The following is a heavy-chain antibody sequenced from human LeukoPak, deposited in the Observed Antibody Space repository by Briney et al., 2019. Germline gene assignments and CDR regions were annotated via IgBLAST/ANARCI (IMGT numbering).Heavy chain of an antibody. V-gene: IGHV3-23*01. J-gene: IGHJ6*03. Sequence: GGSLRLSCAASGLTFSSYAMSWVRQAPGKGLEWVSAISGSGGSTYYADSVKGRFTISRDNSKSTLYLQMNSLRAEDTAVYYCATTNGDYARYYYYYMDVWGKGTTVTISS. CDR1: GLTFSSYA. CDR2: ISGSGGST. CDR3: ATTNGDYARYYYYYMDV. D-gene: IGHD4-17*01.